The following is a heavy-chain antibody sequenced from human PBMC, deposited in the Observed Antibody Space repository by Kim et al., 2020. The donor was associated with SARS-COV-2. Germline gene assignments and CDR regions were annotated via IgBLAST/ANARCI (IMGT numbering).Heavy chain of an antibody. CDR2: INPSGGST. Sequence: EGMGRINPSGGSTSYAQKFQGRVTMTGDTSTSTVYMELGSLRSEDTAVYYCARDLTTVTTFDYYYGMDVWGQGTTVTVSS. V-gene: IGHV1-46*01. CDR3: ARDLTTVTTFDYYYGMDV. J-gene: IGHJ6*02. D-gene: IGHD4-4*01.